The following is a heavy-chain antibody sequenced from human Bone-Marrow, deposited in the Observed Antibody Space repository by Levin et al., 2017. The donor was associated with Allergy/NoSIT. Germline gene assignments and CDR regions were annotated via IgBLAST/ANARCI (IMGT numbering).Heavy chain of an antibody. CDR3: ARTSRYGGNWYYFDY. J-gene: IGHJ4*02. D-gene: IGHD4-23*01. V-gene: IGHV2-70*04. CDR2: IDWENEK. CDR1: GFSLSTSGMR. Sequence: SGPTLVKPTQTLTLTCTFSGFSLSTSGMRVSWIRPPPGKALEWLAHIDWENEKFYSTSLKTRVTLSKDTSKNQVVLTMTNMDPVDTATYYCARTSRYGGNWYYFDYWGQGTLVTVSS.